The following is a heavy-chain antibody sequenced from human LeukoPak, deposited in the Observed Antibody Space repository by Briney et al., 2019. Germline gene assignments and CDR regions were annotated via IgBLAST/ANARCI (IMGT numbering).Heavy chain of an antibody. CDR3: ARTKPTMHIDP. J-gene: IGHJ5*02. CDR2: IYHSGST. Sequence: SETLSLTCTVSGYSISSGYYWGWIRQPPGKGLEWIASIYHSGSTNYNPSLQSRVTISVDTSKNQFSLKLSSVTAADTAVYYCARTKPTMHIDPWGQGTLVTVSS. D-gene: IGHD5-12*01. V-gene: IGHV4-38-2*02. CDR1: GYSISSGYY.